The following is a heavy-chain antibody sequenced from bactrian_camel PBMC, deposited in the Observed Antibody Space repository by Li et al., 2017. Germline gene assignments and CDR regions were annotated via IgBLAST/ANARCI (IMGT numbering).Heavy chain of an antibody. V-gene: IGHV3S31*01. CDR3: AATPRDRGCSVTAGRFDY. CDR2: IDGDGERT. D-gene: IGHD1*01. CDR1: GYDALYLC. Sequence: VQLVESGGGSVQAGGSLRLSCAVSGYDALYLCMGWFRQALGKSREGVASIDGDGERTYADSAKGRFTISQAGARNTLYLQMNSLKPEDTAVYYCAATPRDRGCSVTAGRFDYWGQGTQVTVS. J-gene: IGHJ4*01.